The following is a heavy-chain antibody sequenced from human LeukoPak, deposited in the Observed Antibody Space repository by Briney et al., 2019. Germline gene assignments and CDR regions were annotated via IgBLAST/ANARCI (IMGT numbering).Heavy chain of an antibody. CDR2: IYTSGST. J-gene: IGHJ4*02. CDR3: ARGNLDCGGECGDDY. CDR1: GGSISSYY. V-gene: IGHV4-4*07. D-gene: IGHD2-21*01. Sequence: SETLSLTCTVSGGSISSYYWSWIRQPAGKELEWIGRIYTSGSTNYNPSLKSRVTMSVDTSKNQFSLKLSSVTAADTAVYYCARGNLDCGGECGDDYWGQGTLVCVSS.